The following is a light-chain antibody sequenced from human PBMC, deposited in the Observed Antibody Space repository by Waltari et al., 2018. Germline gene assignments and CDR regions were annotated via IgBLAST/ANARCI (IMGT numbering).Light chain of an antibody. CDR1: QGIRRY. CDR3: QSSDTAPPT. V-gene: IGKV1-27*01. Sequence: DIQMTPSQPSLSASVGDRVTISCRASQGIRRYVAWYQQKPGKAPKLLIYVASTLLSGVPSRFSGSGSGTDFSLTINSLQPEDVGTYYCQSSDTAPPTFGGGTKVEIK. J-gene: IGKJ4*01. CDR2: VAS.